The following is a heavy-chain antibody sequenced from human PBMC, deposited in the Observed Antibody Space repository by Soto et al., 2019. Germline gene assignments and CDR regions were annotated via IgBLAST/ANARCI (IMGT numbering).Heavy chain of an antibody. D-gene: IGHD3-22*01. CDR3: ARDPVGTPYYYDSSGYPDY. Sequence: GGSLRLSCAASGFTFSSYSMNWVRQAPGKGLEWVSYISSSSSTIYYADSVKGRFTISRDNVKNSLYLQMNSLRDEDTAVYYCARDPVGTPYYYDSSGYPDYWGQGTLVTVSS. CDR2: ISSSSSTI. V-gene: IGHV3-48*02. CDR1: GFTFSSYS. J-gene: IGHJ4*02.